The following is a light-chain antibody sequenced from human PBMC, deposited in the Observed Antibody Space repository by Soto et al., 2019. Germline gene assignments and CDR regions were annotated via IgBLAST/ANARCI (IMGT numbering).Light chain of an antibody. CDR3: QQRSNWLLT. J-gene: IGKJ4*01. V-gene: IGKV3D-20*02. Sequence: EIVLTQSPGTLSLSPGERATLSCRASQSVSSSYLAWYQQKPGQAPRLLMSAASSRATGIPDRFSGSGSGTDFTLTISRLESEDFAVYYCQQRSNWLLTFGGGTKVEIK. CDR2: AAS. CDR1: QSVSSSY.